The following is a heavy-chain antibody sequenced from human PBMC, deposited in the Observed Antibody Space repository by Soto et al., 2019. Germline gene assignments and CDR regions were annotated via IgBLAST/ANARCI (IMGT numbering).Heavy chain of an antibody. D-gene: IGHD6-19*01. CDR2: IFSNDEK. J-gene: IGHJ4*02. V-gene: IGHV2-26*01. CDR3: SRIRTVAVLFDY. Sequence: SGPTLVNPTETLTLTCTVSGFSLSNARMGVSWIRQPPGKALEWLAHIFSNDEKSYSTSLKSRLTISKDTSKSQVVLTMTNMDPVDTATYYCSRIRTVAVLFDYWGQGTLVTVSS. CDR1: GFSLSNARMG.